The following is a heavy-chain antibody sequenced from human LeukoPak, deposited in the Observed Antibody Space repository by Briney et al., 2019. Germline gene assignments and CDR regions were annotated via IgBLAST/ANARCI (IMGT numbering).Heavy chain of an antibody. D-gene: IGHD3-10*01. V-gene: IGHV4-39*01. CDR1: GGSISSSSYY. J-gene: IGHJ3*02. CDR3: AITRGAFDI. Sequence: PSETLSLTCTVSGGSISSSSYYWGWIRQPPGKGLEWIGSIYYSGSTYYNPSLKSRVTIFVDTSKNQFSLKLSSVTAADTAVYYCAITRGAFDIWGQGTMVTVSS. CDR2: IYYSGST.